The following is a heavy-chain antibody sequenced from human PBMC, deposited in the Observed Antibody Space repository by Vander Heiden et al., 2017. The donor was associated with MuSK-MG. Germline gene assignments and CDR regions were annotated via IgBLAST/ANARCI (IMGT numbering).Heavy chain of an antibody. CDR3: ARHITMIVVPNDAFDI. CDR1: GGSISSGCYY. J-gene: IGHJ3*02. D-gene: IGHD3-22*01. V-gene: IGHV4-31*03. Sequence: QVQLQESGPGLVKPSQTLSLTCTVSGGSISSGCYYWSGIRQHPGKGLEWIGYIYYSGSTYYNPSLKSRVTISVDTSKNQFSLKLSSVTAADTAVYYCARHITMIVVPNDAFDIWGQGTMVTVSS. CDR2: IYYSGST.